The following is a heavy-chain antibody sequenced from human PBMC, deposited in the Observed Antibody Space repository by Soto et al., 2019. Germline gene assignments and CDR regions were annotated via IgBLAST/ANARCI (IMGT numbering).Heavy chain of an antibody. CDR1: GFTFSSYG. CDR2: ISYDGSNK. D-gene: IGHD3-10*01. CDR3: AKASSFGELSSYFVY. J-gene: IGHJ4*02. Sequence: GGSLRLSCAASGFTFSSYGMHWVRQAPGKWLEWVAVISYDGSNKYYADSVKGRFTISRDNSKNTLYLQMNSLRAEDTAVYYCAKASSFGELSSYFVYWGQGXLVTVYS. V-gene: IGHV3-30*18.